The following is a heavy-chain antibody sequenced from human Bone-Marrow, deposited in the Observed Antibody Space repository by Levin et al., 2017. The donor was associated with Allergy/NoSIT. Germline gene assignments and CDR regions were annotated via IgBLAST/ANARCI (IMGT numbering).Heavy chain of an antibody. Sequence: PGGSLRLSCAVSGFTFSNYAMHWVRQAPGRGLEWVAFISLDGNTQYYADSVKGRFTFPRDNSNNTLHLQMNSLRVEDTAIYYCAKDTYTCSGGSCYFFDYWGQGALVTVSS. V-gene: IGHV3-30*18. CDR3: AKDTYTCSGGSCYFFDY. J-gene: IGHJ4*02. CDR2: ISLDGNTQ. CDR1: GFTFSNYA. D-gene: IGHD2-15*01.